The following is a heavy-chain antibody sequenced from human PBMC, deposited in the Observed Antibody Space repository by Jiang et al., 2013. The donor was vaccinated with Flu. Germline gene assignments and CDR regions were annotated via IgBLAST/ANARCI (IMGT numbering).Heavy chain of an antibody. CDR2: IKGGNP. D-gene: IGHD5-24*01. J-gene: IGHJ4*02. Sequence: PGASVKVSCKGSGYTFNSYGLHWVRQAPGQRLEWMGWIKGGNPEYSQKFQGRVTFVKDTSASIAYMELTSLRAEDTAVYYCAKEDGYNSVPLHYWGQGTPGHRLL. CDR3: AKEDGYNSVPLHY. CDR1: GYTFNSYG. V-gene: IGHV1-3*01.